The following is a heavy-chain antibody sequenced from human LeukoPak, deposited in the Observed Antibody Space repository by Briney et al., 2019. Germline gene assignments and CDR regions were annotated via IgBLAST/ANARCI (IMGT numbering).Heavy chain of an antibody. D-gene: IGHD6-13*01. V-gene: IGHV3-74*01. J-gene: IGHJ4*02. CDR2: INSDGSSR. CDR3: TRGSPGYSSSWLDF. Sequence: GGSLRLSCATSAFTFNSYWMHWVRQAPGKGLVWVSRINSDGSSRSYADYVKGRFTISRDDAKNTLYLQMSSLSVDDTAIYYCTRGSPGYSSSWLDFWGQGILVTVSS. CDR1: AFTFNSYW.